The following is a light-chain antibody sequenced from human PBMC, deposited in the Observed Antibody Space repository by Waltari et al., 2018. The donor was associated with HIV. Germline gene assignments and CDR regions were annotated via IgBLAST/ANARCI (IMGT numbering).Light chain of an antibody. CDR1: QSVASKY. CDR3: QQHGTSPRT. V-gene: IGKV3-20*01. CDR2: GAS. J-gene: IGKJ1*01. Sequence: EIVLTQSPGTLSLSPGERATLSCRASQSVASKYFAWYQQKPGQAARVVIFGASSRATGIPDRFSGSGSGTDFTLTISRLEPEDFAVYYCQQHGTSPRTFGQGTKVEIK.